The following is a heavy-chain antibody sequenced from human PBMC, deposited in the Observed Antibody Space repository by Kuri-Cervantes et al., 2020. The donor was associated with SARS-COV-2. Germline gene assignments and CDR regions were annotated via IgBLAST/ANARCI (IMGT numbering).Heavy chain of an antibody. CDR3: ARLGVGSDPNPDY. CDR2: LSYTGST. J-gene: IGHJ4*02. V-gene: IGHV4-39*01. D-gene: IGHD1-26*01. CDR1: GGSISSSSYY. Sequence: SETLSLTCTVSGGSISSSSYYWAWIRQPPGKGLEWIASLSYTGSTFYNPSLKSRVTISVDTSKNQLSLTLSSVTAADTAVYYCARLGVGSDPNPDYWGQGTLVTVSS.